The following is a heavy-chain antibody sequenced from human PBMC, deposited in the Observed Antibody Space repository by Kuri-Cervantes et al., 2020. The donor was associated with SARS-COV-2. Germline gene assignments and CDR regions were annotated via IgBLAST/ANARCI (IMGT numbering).Heavy chain of an antibody. CDR2: IYYSGST. D-gene: IGHD3-3*02. J-gene: IGHJ6*02. V-gene: IGHV4-39*01. CDR1: GDSINSDEYY. Sequence: SETLSLTCTVSGDSINSDEYYWSWIRQPPGKGLEWIGSIYYSGSTYYNPSLKSRVTISVDTSKNQFSLKLSSVTAADTAVYYCASLATLFYYYGMDVWGQGTKVTVSS. CDR3: ASLATLFYYYGMDV.